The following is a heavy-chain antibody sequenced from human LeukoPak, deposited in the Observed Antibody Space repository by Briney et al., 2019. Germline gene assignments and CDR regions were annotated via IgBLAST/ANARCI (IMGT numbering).Heavy chain of an antibody. CDR1: GFTFSSYG. D-gene: IGHD5-18*01. V-gene: IGHV3-23*01. CDR2: ISGSGGST. J-gene: IGHJ4*02. CDR3: AKDVDTAMDPPLDY. Sequence: PGGSLRLSCAASGFTFSSYGMSWVRQAPGKGLEWVSAISGSGGSTYYADSVKGRFTISRDNSKNTLYLQMNSLRAEDTAVYYCAKDVDTAMDPPLDYWGQGTLVTVSS.